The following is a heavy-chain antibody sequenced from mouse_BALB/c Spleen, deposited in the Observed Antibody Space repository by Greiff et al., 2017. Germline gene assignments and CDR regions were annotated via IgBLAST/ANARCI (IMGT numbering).Heavy chain of an antibody. V-gene: IGHV2-9*02. CDR3: ARRGSSPFAY. Sequence: VKLMESGPGLVAPSQSLSITCTVSGFSLTSYGVHWVRQPPGKGLEWLGVIWAGGSTNYNSALMSRLSISKDNSKSQVFLKMNSLQTDDTAMYYCARRGSSPFAYWGQGTLVTVSA. J-gene: IGHJ3*01. CDR1: GFSLTSYG. D-gene: IGHD1-1*01. CDR2: IWAGGST.